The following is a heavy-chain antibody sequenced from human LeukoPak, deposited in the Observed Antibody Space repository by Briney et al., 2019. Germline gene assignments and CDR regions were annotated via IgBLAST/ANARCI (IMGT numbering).Heavy chain of an antibody. J-gene: IGHJ3*02. CDR1: GGSISSGGYY. CDR2: IYYSGST. D-gene: IGHD2-15*01. Sequence: SETLSLACTVSGGSISSGGYYWSWIRQHPGKGLEWIGYIYYSGSTYYNPSLKSRVTISVDTSKNQFSLKLSPVTAADTAVYYCARVVDRPGAFDIWGQGTMVTVSS. CDR3: ARVVDRPGAFDI. V-gene: IGHV4-31*03.